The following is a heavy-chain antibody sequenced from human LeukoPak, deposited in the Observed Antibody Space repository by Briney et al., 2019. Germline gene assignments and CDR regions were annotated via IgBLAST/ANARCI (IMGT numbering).Heavy chain of an antibody. J-gene: IGHJ3*02. CDR2: IYYSGST. CDR1: GGSISSSSYY. Sequence: PSETLSLTCTVSGGSISSSSYYWGWIRQPPGKGLEWIGSIYYSGSTYYNPSLKRRVTISVDTSKNQFSLKLSSVTAADTAVYYCARDVRWVGYSYGQGAFDIWGQGTMVTVSS. D-gene: IGHD5-18*01. V-gene: IGHV4-39*07. CDR3: ARDVRWVGYSYGQGAFDI.